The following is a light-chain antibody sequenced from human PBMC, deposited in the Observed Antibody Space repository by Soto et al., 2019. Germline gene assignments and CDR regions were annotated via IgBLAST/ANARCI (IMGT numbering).Light chain of an antibody. J-gene: IGLJ3*02. CDR2: EVS. CDR1: YAR. Sequence: QPALTQPPSVSGSPGQSVTISCTGTYARVTWYQQAPGTAPKLIIYEVSNRPSGVPDRFSGSKSGNTASLTISGLQAEDEADYYCSSYTGDSVLFGGGTKLTVL. CDR3: SSYTGDSVL. V-gene: IGLV2-18*02.